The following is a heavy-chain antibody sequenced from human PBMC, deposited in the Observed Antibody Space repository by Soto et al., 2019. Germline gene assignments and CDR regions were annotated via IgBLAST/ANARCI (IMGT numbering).Heavy chain of an antibody. V-gene: IGHV1-24*01. CDR1: VYTFTDLS. J-gene: IGHJ1*01. D-gene: IGHD3-10*01. CDR2: FDPEKGKR. Sequence: QVPLVQSGAEVKKPGASVKVSCKVSVYTFTDLSMHWVRQAPGEGLEWMGGFDPEKGKRIYAQNFQGRVTMTEDTSTGTAYMELSSLRSDDTAVYYCAASILRGWVLPHLEYWGQVTLVSVSS. CDR3: AASILRGWVLPHLEY.